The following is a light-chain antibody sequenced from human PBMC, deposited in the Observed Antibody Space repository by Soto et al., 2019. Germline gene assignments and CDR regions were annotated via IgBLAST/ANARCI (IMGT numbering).Light chain of an antibody. CDR3: SSYTRSTTPFV. V-gene: IGLV2-14*03. Sequence: QSVLTQPASVSGSPGQSIIISCTGTSNDVRGYNYVSWYQQHPGKAPKLMIYDVSGRPSGVSNRFSGSKSGNTASLTISGLQAEDEADYYCSSYTRSTTPFVFGTGTKLTVL. CDR2: DVS. J-gene: IGLJ1*01. CDR1: SNDVRGYNY.